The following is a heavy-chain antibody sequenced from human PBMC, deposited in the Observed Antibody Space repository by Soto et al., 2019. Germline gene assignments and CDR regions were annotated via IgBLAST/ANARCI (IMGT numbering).Heavy chain of an antibody. CDR3: ARHGLGMVRGVGYYYYGMDV. V-gene: IGHV4-39*01. Sequence: SETLSLTCTVSGGSISSGGYYWSWIRQHPGKGLEWIGYIYYSGSTYYNPSLKSRVTISVDTSKNQFSLKLSSVTAADTAVYYCARHGLGMVRGVGYYYYGMDVWGQGTTVTVSS. D-gene: IGHD3-10*01. J-gene: IGHJ6*02. CDR2: IYYSGST. CDR1: GGSISSGGYY.